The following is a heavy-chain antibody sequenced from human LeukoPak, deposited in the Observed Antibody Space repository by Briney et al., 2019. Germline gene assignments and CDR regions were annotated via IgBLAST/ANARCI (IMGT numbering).Heavy chain of an antibody. V-gene: IGHV4-39*07. Sequence: SEALSLTCTVSGGSISSSSYYWVWIRQPPGKGLEWIGSIYYSGSTYYNPSLKSRVTISVDTSKNQFSLKLSSVTAADTAVYYCASINRDGYNLYYYYGMDVWGQGTTVTVSS. CDR3: ASINRDGYNLYYYYGMDV. CDR2: IYYSGST. J-gene: IGHJ6*02. D-gene: IGHD5-24*01. CDR1: GGSISSSSYY.